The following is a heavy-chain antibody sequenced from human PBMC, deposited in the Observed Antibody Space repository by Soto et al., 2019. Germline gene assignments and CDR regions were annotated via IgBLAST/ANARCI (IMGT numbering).Heavy chain of an antibody. CDR1: GYNFANYG. Sequence: QVQLVQSGAEEKKPGASVQVACQASGYNFANYGISWVRQAPGQGLEWMGWISPYHDNNRTAQKFQGRLTITTDTSTFTVYMDVRRLTSDDTAVYYCARGEWWGEVFGNWGQGTLVIVSS. J-gene: IGHJ4*02. D-gene: IGHD2-15*01. CDR3: ARGEWWGEVFGN. V-gene: IGHV1-18*01. CDR2: ISPYHDNN.